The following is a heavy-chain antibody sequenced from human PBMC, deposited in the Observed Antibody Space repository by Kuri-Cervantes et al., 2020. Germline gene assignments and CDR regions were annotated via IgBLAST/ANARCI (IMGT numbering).Heavy chain of an antibody. CDR3: ARVAYSSSEAPQ. CDR1: GGSISGYY. D-gene: IGHD2-2*01. Sequence: SETLSPTCTVAGGSISGYYWIWIRQPPGKGLEWVGYIYYSVNTTYNPSLKSRVTISVDTSKNQFSLKLSSVTAADTAFYYLARVAYSSSEAPQWGQGTLVTVSS. J-gene: IGHJ1*01. V-gene: IGHV4-59*01. CDR2: IYYSVNT.